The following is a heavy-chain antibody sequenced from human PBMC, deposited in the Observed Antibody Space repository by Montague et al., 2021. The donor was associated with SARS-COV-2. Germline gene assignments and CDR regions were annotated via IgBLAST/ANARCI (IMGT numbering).Heavy chain of an antibody. Sequence: SETLSLTCAVYGGSFSGYYWSWIRQPPGKGLEWIGEINHSGSTNYNPSXXSRVTISVDTSKNQFSLKLSSVTAVDTAVYYCARGHIVVVPAAIGLLRQFYYYYMDVWGKGTTVTVSS. J-gene: IGHJ6*03. CDR2: INHSGST. CDR1: GGSFSGYY. V-gene: IGHV4-34*01. CDR3: ARGHIVVVPAAIGLLRQFYYYYMDV. D-gene: IGHD2-2*01.